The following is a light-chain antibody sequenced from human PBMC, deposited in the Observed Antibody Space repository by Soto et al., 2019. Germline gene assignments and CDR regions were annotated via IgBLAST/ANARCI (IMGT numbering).Light chain of an antibody. CDR3: QQYDSPT. V-gene: IGKV1-33*01. J-gene: IGKJ4*01. CDR2: DAS. Sequence: DIHLTQSPSSLSASVGDRVTITCRASESITTFLNWYQQKPGKAPKLLIYDASNLETGVPSRFSGSGSGTDFTFTISSLQPEDIATYYCQQYDSPTFGGGTKVDI. CDR1: ESITTF.